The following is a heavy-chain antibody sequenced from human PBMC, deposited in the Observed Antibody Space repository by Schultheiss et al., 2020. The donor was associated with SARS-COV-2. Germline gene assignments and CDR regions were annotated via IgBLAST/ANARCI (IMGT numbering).Heavy chain of an antibody. CDR1: GGSFSGYY. D-gene: IGHD2-2*02. CDR2: IYYSGST. Sequence: SETLSLTCAVYGGSFSGYYWSWIRQPPGKGLEWIGYIYYSGSTNYNPSLKSRVTISVDKSKNQFSLKLSSVTAADTAVYYCALVPAAIRVFDYWGQGTLVTVSS. J-gene: IGHJ4*02. CDR3: ALVPAAIRVFDY. V-gene: IGHV4-59*12.